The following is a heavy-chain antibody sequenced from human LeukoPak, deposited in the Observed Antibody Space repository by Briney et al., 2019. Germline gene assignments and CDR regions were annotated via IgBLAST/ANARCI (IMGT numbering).Heavy chain of an antibody. CDR1: GGSISSYY. CDR3: ARGSGWYNY. Sequence: SETLSLTCTVSGGSISSYYWSWIRQPPGKGLEWVGYIYYSWSNNYNPPLKSRVTISVDTSKNQFTLKLSSVTAADTAVYYCARGSGWYNYWGQGTLVTVSS. J-gene: IGHJ4*02. CDR2: IYYSWSN. D-gene: IGHD6-19*01. V-gene: IGHV4-59*08.